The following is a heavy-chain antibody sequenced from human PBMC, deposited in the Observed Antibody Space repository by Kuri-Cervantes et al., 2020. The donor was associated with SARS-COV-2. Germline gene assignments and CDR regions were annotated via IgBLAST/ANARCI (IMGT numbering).Heavy chain of an antibody. D-gene: IGHD1-1*01. CDR3: ARHGNGASLFY. V-gene: IGHV4-59*08. CDR2: IYYSGST. Sequence: SETLSLTCTVSGVSISSYYWSWIRQPPGKGLEWIGYIYYSGSTNYNPSLKSRVTISVDTSKNQFSLKLSSVTAADTAVYYCARHGNGASLFYWGQGTLVTVSS. J-gene: IGHJ4*02. CDR1: GVSISSYY.